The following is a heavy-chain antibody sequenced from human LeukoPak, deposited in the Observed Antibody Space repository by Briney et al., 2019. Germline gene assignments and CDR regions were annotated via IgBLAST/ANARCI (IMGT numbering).Heavy chain of an antibody. Sequence: SETLSLTCTVSGGSIRSYYWSWIRQPPGKGLEWIGYIYSTGSTNYNPSLKSRVTMSVDTSKNQLSLKLSSVTAADTAVYYCARGGGGYSYGYDYWGQGTLVTVSS. D-gene: IGHD5-18*01. CDR2: IYSTGST. CDR1: GGSIRSYY. CDR3: ARGGGGYSYGYDY. V-gene: IGHV4-59*01. J-gene: IGHJ4*02.